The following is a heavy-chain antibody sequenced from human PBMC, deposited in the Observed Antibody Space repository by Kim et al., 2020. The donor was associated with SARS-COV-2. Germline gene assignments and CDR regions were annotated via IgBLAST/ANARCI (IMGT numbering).Heavy chain of an antibody. Sequence: GGSLRLSCAASGFTFDDYAMHWVRQAPGKGLEWVSGISWNSGSIGYADSVKGRFTISRDNAKNSLYLQMNSLRAEDTALYYCAKDAADMGYSSGWYYDWGQGTLVTVSS. CDR3: AKDAADMGYSSGWYYD. CDR2: ISWNSGSI. D-gene: IGHD6-19*01. J-gene: IGHJ4*02. CDR1: GFTFDDYA. V-gene: IGHV3-9*01.